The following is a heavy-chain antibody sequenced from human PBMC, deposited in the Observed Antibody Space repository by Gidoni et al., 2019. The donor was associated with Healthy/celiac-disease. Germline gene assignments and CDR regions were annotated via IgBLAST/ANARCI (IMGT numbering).Heavy chain of an antibody. Sequence: EVQLLESGGGLVQPGESLRLSCADSGFPFRSYAMSWVRQAPGTGLEWFSAISGSGGSTYYADSVKGRFTISRDNSKNTLYLQMNSLRAEDTAVYYCAKDRSVKGSWYWFDPWGQGTLVTVSS. CDR2: ISGSGGST. V-gene: IGHV3-23*01. D-gene: IGHD6-13*01. J-gene: IGHJ5*02. CDR1: GFPFRSYA. CDR3: AKDRSVKGSWYWFDP.